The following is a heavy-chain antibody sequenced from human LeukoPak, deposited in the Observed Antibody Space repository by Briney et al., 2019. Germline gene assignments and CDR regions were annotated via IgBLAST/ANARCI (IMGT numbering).Heavy chain of an antibody. CDR2: INHSGST. CDR1: GGSFSGYY. Sequence: PSETLSLTCAVYGGSFSGYYWSWIRQPPGKGLEWIGEINHSGSTNYNPSLKSRVTISADTSKNQFSLKLSSVTAADTAVYYCARRPRLLWFGELYGDYFDYWGQGTLVTVSS. J-gene: IGHJ4*02. CDR3: ARRPRLLWFGELYGDYFDY. V-gene: IGHV4-34*01. D-gene: IGHD3-10*01.